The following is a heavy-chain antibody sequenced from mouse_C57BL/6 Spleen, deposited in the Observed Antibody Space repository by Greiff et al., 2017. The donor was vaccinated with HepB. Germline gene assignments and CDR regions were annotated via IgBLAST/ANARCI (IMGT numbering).Heavy chain of an antibody. D-gene: IGHD2-3*01. J-gene: IGHJ3*01. CDR3: AREEDGYGFAY. CDR2: INYDGSST. CDR1: GFTFSDYY. Sequence: EVQGVDSEGGLVQPGSSMKLSCTASGFTFSDYYMAWVRQVPEKGLEWVANINYDGSSTYYLDSLKSRFIISRDNAKNILYLQMSSLKSEDTATYYCAREEDGYGFAYWGQGTLVTVSA. V-gene: IGHV5-16*01.